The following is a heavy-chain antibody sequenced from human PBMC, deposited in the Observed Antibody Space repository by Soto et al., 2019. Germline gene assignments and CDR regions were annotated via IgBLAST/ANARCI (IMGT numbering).Heavy chain of an antibody. Sequence: QVQLVESGGGVVQPGRSLRLFCAASGFTFSSYAMHWVRQAPGKGLEWVAVISYDGSNKYYADSVKGRFTISRDNSKNTLYLQMNSLRAEDTAVYYCARDHAGRPYYCYGMDVWGQGTTVTVSS. J-gene: IGHJ6*02. CDR3: ARDHAGRPYYCYGMDV. CDR2: ISYDGSNK. CDR1: GFTFSSYA. V-gene: IGHV3-30-3*01.